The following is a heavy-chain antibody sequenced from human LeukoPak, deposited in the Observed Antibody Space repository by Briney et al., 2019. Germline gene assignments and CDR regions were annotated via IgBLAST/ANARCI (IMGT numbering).Heavy chain of an antibody. CDR1: GFTFSTFA. CDR2: TSSDGSSK. Sequence: HPGGSLRLSCAASGFTFSTFAMHWVRQAPGKGLEWVALTSSDGSSKYYTDSVKGRFTISRDNSKNTLYLQMNSLRAGDTAVYYCARSSSSWNFDYWGQGTLVTVSS. D-gene: IGHD6-13*01. J-gene: IGHJ4*02. V-gene: IGHV3-30-3*01. CDR3: ARSSSSWNFDY.